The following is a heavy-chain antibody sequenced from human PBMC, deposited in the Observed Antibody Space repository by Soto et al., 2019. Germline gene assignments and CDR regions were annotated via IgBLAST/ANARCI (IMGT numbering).Heavy chain of an antibody. D-gene: IGHD6-19*01. Sequence: EVQLVESGGGLVQPGGSLRLSCAASGFTFSSFSMNWVRQAPGKGLEWVSYISSSGSTIYYADSVKGRFTISRDNAKNSLYLQMNSLRDEDTAVYYCARDPHTRGWFFFDCWGQGNLVTVSS. J-gene: IGHJ4*02. CDR1: GFTFSSFS. V-gene: IGHV3-48*02. CDR2: ISSSGSTI. CDR3: ARDPHTRGWFFFDC.